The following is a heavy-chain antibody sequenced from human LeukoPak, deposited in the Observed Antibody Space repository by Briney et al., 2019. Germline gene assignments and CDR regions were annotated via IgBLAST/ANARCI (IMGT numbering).Heavy chain of an antibody. Sequence: ASVKVSCKASGYTFTSYDINWVRQATGQVLEWMGWMNPNSGNTGYAQKFQGRVTMTRNTSISTAYMELSSLRSEDTAVYYCARGQAAAGKREHDYWGQGTLVTVSS. D-gene: IGHD6-13*01. J-gene: IGHJ4*02. CDR3: ARGQAAAGKREHDY. CDR2: MNPNSGNT. V-gene: IGHV1-8*01. CDR1: GYTFTSYD.